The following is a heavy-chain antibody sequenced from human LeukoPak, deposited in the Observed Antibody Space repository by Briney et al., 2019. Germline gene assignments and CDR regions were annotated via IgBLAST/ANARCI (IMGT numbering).Heavy chain of an antibody. V-gene: IGHV4-39*01. CDR1: GGSISSSSYY. D-gene: IGHD3-22*01. CDR2: IYYSGST. CDR3: ASADYYYDSRYYFDY. Sequence: SETLSLTCTVSGGSISSSSYYWGWIRQPPGKGLEWIGSIYYSGSTYYNPSLKSRVTISVDTSKNQFSLKLSSVTAADTAVYYCASADYYYDSRYYFDYWGQGTLVTVSS. J-gene: IGHJ4*02.